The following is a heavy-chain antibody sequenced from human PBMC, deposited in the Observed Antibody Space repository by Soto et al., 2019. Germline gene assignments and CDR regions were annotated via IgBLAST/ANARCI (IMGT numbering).Heavy chain of an antibody. V-gene: IGHV1-18*04. CDR1: GFTLRIYA. CDR2: VRAHNGDA. Sequence: QVLLMQSGGEVKKPGDSVKVSCKDSGFTLRIYAIAWVRQAPGQGLEWMGWVRAHNGDANYAQNFRDRVSMTADTSTNTAYLALRSLGTDDTAVYYCARLTGFISPFPHIWGQGTLVSSSS. CDR3: ARLTGFISPFPHI. D-gene: IGHD3-16*02. J-gene: IGHJ4*02.